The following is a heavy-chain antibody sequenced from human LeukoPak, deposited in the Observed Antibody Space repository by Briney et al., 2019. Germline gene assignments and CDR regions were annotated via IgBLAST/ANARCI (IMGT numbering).Heavy chain of an antibody. Sequence: SETLSLTCTVSGGSISSYHWSWIRQPPGKGLEWIGYIYYSGSTNYNPSLKSRLTISVDTSKNQFSLKLSSVTAADTAVYFCARHEASGSSNFDSWGQGTLVTVSS. CDR2: IYYSGST. CDR3: ARHEASGSSNFDS. V-gene: IGHV4-59*08. D-gene: IGHD3-10*01. J-gene: IGHJ4*02. CDR1: GGSISSYH.